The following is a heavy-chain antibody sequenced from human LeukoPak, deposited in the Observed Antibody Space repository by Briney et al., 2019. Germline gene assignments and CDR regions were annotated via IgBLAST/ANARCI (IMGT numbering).Heavy chain of an antibody. V-gene: IGHV4-39*07. J-gene: IGHJ4*02. D-gene: IGHD2-2*01. CDR1: GGSISSSSYY. Sequence: PSETLSLPCTVSGGSISSSSYYWGWIRQPPGKGLEWIGSIYYIGRTYYNPSLKSRVTISVDTSKNQFSLKLSSVTAADTAVYYCARELPAAKYYFDYWGQGTLVTVSS. CDR2: IYYIGRT. CDR3: ARELPAAKYYFDY.